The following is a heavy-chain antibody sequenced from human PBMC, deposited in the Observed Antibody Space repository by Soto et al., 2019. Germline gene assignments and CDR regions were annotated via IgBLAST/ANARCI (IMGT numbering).Heavy chain of an antibody. V-gene: IGHV4-59*01. CDR2: IAYSGST. CDR1: DGSINNYY. CDR3: ARSYDFWSGYSLGY. Sequence: LSLTCTVSDGSINNYYWNWIRQPPGKGLEWIGYIAYSGSTKYNPSLKSRVTISIDTSKKNFSLKLTSVTAADTAVYYCARSYDFWSGYSLGYWGRGTLVTVS. J-gene: IGHJ4*02. D-gene: IGHD3-3*01.